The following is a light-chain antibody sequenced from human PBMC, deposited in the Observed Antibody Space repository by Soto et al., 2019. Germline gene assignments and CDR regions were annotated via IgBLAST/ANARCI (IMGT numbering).Light chain of an antibody. Sequence: QSVLTQPRSVSGSPGQSVTISCTGTSGDVGGYNYVSWYQQFPGNAPKLMIYDVTKRPSGVPDRFSGSKSGNTASLTISGLQAEDEADYYCCSFAGTYTFVVFGGGTKVTVL. J-gene: IGLJ2*01. V-gene: IGLV2-11*01. CDR1: SGDVGGYNY. CDR3: CSFAGTYTFVV. CDR2: DVT.